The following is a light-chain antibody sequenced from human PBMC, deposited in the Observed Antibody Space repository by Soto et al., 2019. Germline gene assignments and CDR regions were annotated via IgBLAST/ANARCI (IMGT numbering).Light chain of an antibody. Sequence: QSALTQPASVSGSPGQSITISCTGTSSDVGGYNYVSWYQQHPGKAPKLMIYEVSTRPSGVSNRFSGSKSGNTDSLTISGLQAEDEADYYCSSYTSSSTYVFGTGTKVTVL. J-gene: IGLJ1*01. CDR3: SSYTSSSTYV. CDR1: SSDVGGYNY. V-gene: IGLV2-14*01. CDR2: EVS.